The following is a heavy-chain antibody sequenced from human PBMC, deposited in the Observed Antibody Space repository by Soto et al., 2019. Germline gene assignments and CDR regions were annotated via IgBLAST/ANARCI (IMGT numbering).Heavy chain of an antibody. CDR3: ASLWGGDCISMSCYALDF. CDR1: GYSFTSYW. J-gene: IGHJ4*02. D-gene: IGHD2-2*01. CDR2: VYPGDSDT. Sequence: GESLKISCRGSGYSFTSYWIAWVRQMPGKGLEWMAIVYPGDSDTRYSPSFEGQVTISADKSISTAYLQWSSLKASDTAIYYCASLWGGDCISMSCYALDFWGQGTLVTVSS. V-gene: IGHV5-51*01.